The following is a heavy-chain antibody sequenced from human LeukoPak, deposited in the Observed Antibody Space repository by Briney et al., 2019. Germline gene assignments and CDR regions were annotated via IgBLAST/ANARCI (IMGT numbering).Heavy chain of an antibody. CDR1: GYTFTSYG. V-gene: IGHV1-18*01. J-gene: IGHJ3*02. CDR3: ARDLKYYYDSSGSAFDI. D-gene: IGHD3-22*01. CDR2: ISAYNGNT. Sequence: ASVTVSCKASGYTFTSYGISWVRQAPGQGLEWMGWISAYNGNTNYAQKLQGRVTMTTDTSTSTAYMELKSLRSDDTAVYYCARDLKYYYDSSGSAFDIWGQGTMVTVSS.